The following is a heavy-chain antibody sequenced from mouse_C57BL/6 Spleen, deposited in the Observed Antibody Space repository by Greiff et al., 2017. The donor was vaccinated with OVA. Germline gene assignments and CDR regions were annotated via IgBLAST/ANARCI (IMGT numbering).Heavy chain of an antibody. CDR1: GFTFSSYA. CDR2: ISDGGSYT. Sequence: DVKLVESGGGLVKPGGSLKLSCAASGFTFSSYAMSWVRQTPEKRLELVATISDGGSYTYYPDNVKGRFTISRDNAKNNLYLQMSHLKSEDTAMYYCARTYDYEFAYWGQGTLVTVSA. J-gene: IGHJ3*01. CDR3: ARTYDYEFAY. D-gene: IGHD2-4*01. V-gene: IGHV5-4*03.